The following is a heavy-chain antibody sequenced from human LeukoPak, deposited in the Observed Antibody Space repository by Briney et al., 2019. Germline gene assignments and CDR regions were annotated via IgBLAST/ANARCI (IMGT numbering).Heavy chain of an antibody. CDR2: IYYSGST. D-gene: IGHD5-18*01. CDR1: GGSISSGGYY. J-gene: IGHJ4*02. CDR3: ARVRRGYSYGYGWDFDY. Sequence: SQTLSLTCTVSGGSISSGGYYWSWIRQHPGKGLAWIGYIYYSGSTYYNPSLKSRVTISVDTSKNQFSLKLSSVTAADTAVYYCARVRRGYSYGYGWDFDYWGQGTLVTVSS. V-gene: IGHV4-31*03.